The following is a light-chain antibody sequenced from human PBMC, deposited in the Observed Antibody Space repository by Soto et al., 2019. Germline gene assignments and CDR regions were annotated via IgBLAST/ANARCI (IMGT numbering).Light chain of an antibody. V-gene: IGKV3-11*01. CDR3: QQRSNWPPFT. CDR2: DAS. CDR1: QSVSSY. Sequence: EIVLTQSPRTLSLSPGERATLSCRASQSVSSYLAWYQQKPGQPPRLLIYDASNRATGIPARFRGSESGTDFTLTISSLEPEDFAVYYCQQRSNWPPFTFGPGTKVDIK. J-gene: IGKJ3*01.